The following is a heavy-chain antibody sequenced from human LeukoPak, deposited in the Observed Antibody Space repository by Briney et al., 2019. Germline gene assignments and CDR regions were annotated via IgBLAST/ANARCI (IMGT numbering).Heavy chain of an antibody. V-gene: IGHV1-69*01. CDR2: IIPIFGTA. D-gene: IGHD3-22*01. CDR1: GGTFSSYA. Sequence: GSSVKVSCKASGGTFSSYAISWVRQAPGQGLEWMGGIIPIFGTANYAQKFQGRVTITADESTSTAYMELSSLRSEDTAVCYCARHYYDSSGYYTHYGMDVWGQGTTVTVSS. J-gene: IGHJ6*02. CDR3: ARHYYDSSGYYTHYGMDV.